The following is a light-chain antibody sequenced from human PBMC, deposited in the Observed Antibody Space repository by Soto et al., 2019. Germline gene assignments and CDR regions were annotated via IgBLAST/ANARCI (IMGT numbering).Light chain of an antibody. J-gene: IGKJ5*01. CDR3: QQSYSTSPIT. CDR1: ETISTL. V-gene: IGKV1-39*01. Sequence: DIQMTQSPSSLSASVGDRVTMTCRASETISTLLNWYQHKPGKAPKLLIYAASRLQSGVPSRFSGSGSGTDVTLTINGLQHEDFASYYCQQSYSTSPITFGQGTRLEI. CDR2: AAS.